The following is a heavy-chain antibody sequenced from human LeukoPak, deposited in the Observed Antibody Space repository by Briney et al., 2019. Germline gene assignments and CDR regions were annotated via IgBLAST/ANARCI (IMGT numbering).Heavy chain of an antibody. CDR1: GLTFSSYG. D-gene: IGHD3-3*01. V-gene: IGHV3-30*18. CDR3: AKVEGPPDY. J-gene: IGHJ4*02. CDR2: ISYDGSNK. Sequence: GGSLRLSCAASGLTFSSYGMHWVRQAPGKGLEWVAVISYDGSNKYYADSVKGRFTISRDNSKNTLYLQMNSLRAEDTAVYYCAKVEGPPDYWGQGTLVTVSS.